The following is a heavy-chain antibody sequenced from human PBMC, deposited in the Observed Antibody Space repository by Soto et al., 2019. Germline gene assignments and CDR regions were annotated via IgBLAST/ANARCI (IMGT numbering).Heavy chain of an antibody. CDR2: IWYDGSNK. Sequence: GGSLRLSCAASGFTFSSYGMHWVRQAPGKGLEWVAVIWYDGSNKYYADSVKGRLTISRDNSKNTRYLQMSSLRAEDTAVYYCARDQAATYYYGSGSYYEFDYWGQGTLVTVSS. D-gene: IGHD3-10*01. CDR1: GFTFSSYG. CDR3: ARDQAATYYYGSGSYYEFDY. V-gene: IGHV3-33*01. J-gene: IGHJ4*02.